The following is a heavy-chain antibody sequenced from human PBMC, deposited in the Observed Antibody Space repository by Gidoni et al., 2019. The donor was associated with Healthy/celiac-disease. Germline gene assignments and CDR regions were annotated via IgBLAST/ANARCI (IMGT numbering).Heavy chain of an antibody. V-gene: IGHV3-23*01. CDR1: GFTFSSYA. CDR2: SSGSGGSS. CDR3: AKGDYYDSSGSFDY. J-gene: IGHJ4*02. Sequence: EVQLLESGGGLVQPGGSLRLSCAASGFTFSSYAMGWVRQAPGKGLEWVSGSSGSGGSSYYADSVKGRFTISRDNSKNTLYLQMNSLRAEDTAVYYCAKGDYYDSSGSFDYWGQGTLVTVSS. D-gene: IGHD3-22*01.